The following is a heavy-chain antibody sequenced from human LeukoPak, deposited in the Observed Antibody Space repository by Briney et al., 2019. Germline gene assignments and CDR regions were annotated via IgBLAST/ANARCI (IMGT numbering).Heavy chain of an antibody. D-gene: IGHD1-1*01. V-gene: IGHV4-31*03. CDR3: ARLYRTGGYAFDI. CDR1: GGSISSGGYY. Sequence: SETLSLTCTVSGGSISSGGYYWSWIRQHPGKGLEWIGYIYYSGSTYYNPSLMSRVTISVDTSKNQFSLKLSSVTAADTAVYYCARLYRTGGYAFDIWGQGTMVTVSS. CDR2: IYYSGST. J-gene: IGHJ3*02.